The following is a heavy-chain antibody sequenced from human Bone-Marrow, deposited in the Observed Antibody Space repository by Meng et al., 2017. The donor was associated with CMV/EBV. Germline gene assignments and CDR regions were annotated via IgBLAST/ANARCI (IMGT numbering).Heavy chain of an antibody. D-gene: IGHD5-24*01. V-gene: IGHV4-59*03. CDR3: ARQVDGCRVDY. Sequence: SETLSLTCTVSGGSISSYYWSWIRQPPGKGLEWIGYIYSSGSSNYNPSLKSRVTISVDTSKNQFSLMLSSVTAADTAVYYCARQVDGCRVDYWGQGTLVTVSS. J-gene: IGHJ4*02. CDR1: GGSISSYY. CDR2: IYSSGSS.